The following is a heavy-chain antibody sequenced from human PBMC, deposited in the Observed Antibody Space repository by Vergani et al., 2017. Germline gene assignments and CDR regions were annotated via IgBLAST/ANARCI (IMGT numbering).Heavy chain of an antibody. CDR2: INPNSGGT. CDR1: GYTFTGYY. J-gene: IGHJ4*02. D-gene: IGHD3-3*01. Sequence: QVQLVPSGAEVKKPGASVKVSCKASGYTFTGYYMHWVRQAPGQGLEWMGRINPNSGGTNYAQKFQGRVTMTRDTSISTAYMELSRLRSDDTAVYYCARDVYDFWSGYYALRYWGQGTLVTVSS. CDR3: ARDVYDFWSGYYALRY. V-gene: IGHV1-2*06.